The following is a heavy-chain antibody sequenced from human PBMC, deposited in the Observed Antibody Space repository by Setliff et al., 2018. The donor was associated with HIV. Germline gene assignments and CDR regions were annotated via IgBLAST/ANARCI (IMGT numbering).Heavy chain of an antibody. CDR2: ISAYNGDT. CDR1: GYTFSSYG. V-gene: IGHV1-18*01. Sequence: ASVKVSCKASGYTFSSYGISWVRQAPGQGLEWVGWISAYNGDTQYAQKFQGRIIMTRDTSTNTVYMELSSLTSDDTALYYCARQDIPTGYYLFDYWGQGTQVTVSS. J-gene: IGHJ4*02. CDR3: ARQDIPTGYYLFDY. D-gene: IGHD3-9*01.